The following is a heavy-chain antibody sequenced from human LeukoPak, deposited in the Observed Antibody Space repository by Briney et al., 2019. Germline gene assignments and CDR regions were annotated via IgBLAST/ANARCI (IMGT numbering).Heavy chain of an antibody. CDR1: GFTVNNNY. D-gene: IGHD4-17*01. CDR2: ISGGGGSI. Sequence: QPGGSLRLSCAASGFTVNNNYISWVRQAPGKGLEWVSAISGGGGSIWYADSVKGRFTISRDSSKNTLYLQMNSLRAEDTAVYYCAKVQDPTRVTTNFDHWGQGTLVTVSS. J-gene: IGHJ4*02. CDR3: AKVQDPTRVTTNFDH. V-gene: IGHV3-23*01.